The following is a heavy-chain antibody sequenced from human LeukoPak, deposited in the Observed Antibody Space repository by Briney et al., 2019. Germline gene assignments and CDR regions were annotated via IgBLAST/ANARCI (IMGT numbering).Heavy chain of an antibody. Sequence: SQTLSLTCAISGDSVPSNSAAWNGIRKSPSRGLEWLGRTYYRSKWYNDYAVSVKSRITINPDTSKNQFSLQLNSVTPEDTAVYYCGRDRGELFDFWGQGTLVTVSS. J-gene: IGHJ4*02. D-gene: IGHD1-26*01. CDR1: GDSVPSNSAA. CDR2: TYYRSKWYN. CDR3: GRDRGELFDF. V-gene: IGHV6-1*01.